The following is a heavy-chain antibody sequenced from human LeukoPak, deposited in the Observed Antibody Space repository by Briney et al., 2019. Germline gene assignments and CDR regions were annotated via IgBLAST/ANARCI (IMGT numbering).Heavy chain of an antibody. CDR3: AKDSEHDILTGGFDY. CDR1: GFTFDDYA. D-gene: IGHD3-9*01. CDR2: ISWNSGSI. Sequence: PGGSLRLSCAASGFTFDDYAMHWVRQAPGKGLEWVSGISWNSGSIGYADSVKGRFTISRDNAKNSLYLQMNSLRAEDTALYYCAKDSEHDILTGGFDYWGQGTLVTVSS. J-gene: IGHJ4*02. V-gene: IGHV3-9*01.